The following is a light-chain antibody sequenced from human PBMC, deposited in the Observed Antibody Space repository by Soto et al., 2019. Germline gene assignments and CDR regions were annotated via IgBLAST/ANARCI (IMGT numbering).Light chain of an antibody. V-gene: IGKV1-39*01. J-gene: IGKJ5*01. Sequence: DIQMTQSPSSLSASVGDRVTITCRASQSITTYLTWYQQKAGKAPKPLIYSASTLQSGVPSRFSGSGSGTDFTLTISSLQPEDFATYYCQQSFNTPITFGQGTRLEIK. CDR2: SAS. CDR1: QSITTY. CDR3: QQSFNTPIT.